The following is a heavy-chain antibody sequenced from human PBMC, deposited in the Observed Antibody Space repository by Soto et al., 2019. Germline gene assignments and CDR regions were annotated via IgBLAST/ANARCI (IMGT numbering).Heavy chain of an antibody. CDR3: ARGIGDYYGSGEYYFDY. J-gene: IGHJ4*02. D-gene: IGHD3-10*01. CDR1: GYTFTGYY. CDR2: INPNSGGT. Sequence: ASVQVSCKASGYTFTGYYMHWVRQAPGQGLEWMGWINPNSGGTNYAQKFQGWVTMTRDTSISTAYMELSRLRSDDTAVYYCARGIGDYYGSGEYYFDYWGQGTLVTV. V-gene: IGHV1-2*04.